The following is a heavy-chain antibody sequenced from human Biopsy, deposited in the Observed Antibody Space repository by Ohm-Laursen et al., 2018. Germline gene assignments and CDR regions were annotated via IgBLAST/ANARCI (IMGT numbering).Heavy chain of an antibody. CDR2: ISWDGGSE. CDR3: VRGYSSSWSGYLDH. V-gene: IGHV3-9*01. Sequence: SLRLSCSAAGFTFDDHVMHWVRQAPGKGLEWVSGISWDGGSEGYADSVKGRFTISRDNAKNSLFLQMNSLTTEDTALYYCVRGYSSSWSGYLDHWGQGTPVTVSS. CDR1: GFTFDDHV. J-gene: IGHJ4*02. D-gene: IGHD3-3*01.